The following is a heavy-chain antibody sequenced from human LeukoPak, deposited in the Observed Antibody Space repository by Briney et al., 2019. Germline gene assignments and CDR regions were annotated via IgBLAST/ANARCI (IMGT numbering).Heavy chain of an antibody. CDR2: ISGSGGST. Sequence: PGGSLRLSCAASGFTFSSYAMSWVRQAPGKGLEWVSAISGSGGSTYYADSVKGRFTISRDNSKNTLYLQMNSLRAEDTAVYYCAKAEVVRNWNHPFDYWGRGTLVTVSS. D-gene: IGHD1-14*01. CDR3: AKAEVVRNWNHPFDY. CDR1: GFTFSSYA. V-gene: IGHV3-23*01. J-gene: IGHJ4*02.